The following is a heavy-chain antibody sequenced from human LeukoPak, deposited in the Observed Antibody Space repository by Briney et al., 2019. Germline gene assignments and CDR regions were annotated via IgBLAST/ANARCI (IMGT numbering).Heavy chain of an antibody. J-gene: IGHJ4*02. CDR2: IYYSGST. CDR1: GGSISNYY. D-gene: IGHD3-10*01. V-gene: IGHV4-59*01. CDR3: ARVAYYYGTASYYNPAHFDF. Sequence: SSETLSLTCTVSGGSISNYYWSWIRQPPGRGLEWIGYIYYSGSTNYNPSLQSRVTISVDTSNNQFSLRLSSVTAADTAVYYCARVAYYYGTASYYNPAHFDFWGQGNLVTVSS.